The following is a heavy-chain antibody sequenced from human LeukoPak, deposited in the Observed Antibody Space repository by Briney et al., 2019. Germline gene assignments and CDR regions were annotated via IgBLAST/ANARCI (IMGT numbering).Heavy chain of an antibody. CDR2: INPNSGGA. CDR1: GYTFTSYY. Sequence: GASVKVSCKASGYTFTSYYMHWVRQAPGQGLEWMGWINPNSGGANYAQKFQGRVTMTRDTSISTAYMDLSRLRSDDTAVYFCARGGLPDERYTYGYDFDYWGQGTLVTVSS. V-gene: IGHV1-2*02. CDR3: ARGGLPDERYTYGYDFDY. D-gene: IGHD5-18*01. J-gene: IGHJ4*02.